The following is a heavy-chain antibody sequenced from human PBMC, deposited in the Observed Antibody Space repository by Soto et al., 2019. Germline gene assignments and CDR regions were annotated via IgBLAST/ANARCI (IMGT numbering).Heavy chain of an antibody. CDR3: ARRISSWSFDY. Sequence: GGSLILSCAASGFTFISYAMSWVRQAPGKGLEWVSVIRGSGGSTFYADSVKGRFTISRDNSKNTLYLQMNSLRAENTAVYYCARRISSWSFDYWGQGT. J-gene: IGHJ4*02. V-gene: IGHV3-23*01. CDR2: IRGSGGST. D-gene: IGHD6-13*01. CDR1: GFTFISYA.